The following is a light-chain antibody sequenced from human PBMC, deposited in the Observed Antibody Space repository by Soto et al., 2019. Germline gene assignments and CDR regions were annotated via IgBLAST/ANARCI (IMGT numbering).Light chain of an antibody. Sequence: IHLTHSPSSLSASVLYRVTITCLASQGISSYLAWYQQKPGKAPKLLIYKASTLKSGVPSRFSGSGSGTEFTLTISSLQPDDFATYYCQHYNSYSEAFGQGTKVDIK. J-gene: IGKJ1*01. CDR1: QGISSY. CDR3: QHYNSYSEA. CDR2: KAS. V-gene: IGKV1-5*03.